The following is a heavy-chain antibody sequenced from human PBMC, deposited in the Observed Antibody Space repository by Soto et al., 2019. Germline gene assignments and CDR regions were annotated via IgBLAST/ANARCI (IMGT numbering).Heavy chain of an antibody. V-gene: IGHV1-69*01. CDR2: IIPIFGTA. CDR3: AKNPFRYCSSTSCYRFDY. D-gene: IGHD2-2*01. CDR1: GGTFSSYA. Sequence: QVQLVQSGAEVKKPGSSVKVFCKASGGTFSSYAISWVRQAPGQGLEWMGGIIPIFGTANYAQKFQGRVTITADESTSTAYMELSSLRSEDTAVYYCAKNPFRYCSSTSCYRFDYWGQGTLVTVSS. J-gene: IGHJ4*02.